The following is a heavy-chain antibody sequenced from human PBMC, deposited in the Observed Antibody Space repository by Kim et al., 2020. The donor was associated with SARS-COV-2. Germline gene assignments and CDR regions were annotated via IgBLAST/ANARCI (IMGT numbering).Heavy chain of an antibody. J-gene: IGHJ4*02. V-gene: IGHV5-10-1*01. CDR3: ARLIIAAAVDY. Sequence: NYSPSFQGHVTISADKSISTAYLQWSSLKASDTAMYYCARLIIAAAVDYWGQGTLVTVSS. D-gene: IGHD6-13*01.